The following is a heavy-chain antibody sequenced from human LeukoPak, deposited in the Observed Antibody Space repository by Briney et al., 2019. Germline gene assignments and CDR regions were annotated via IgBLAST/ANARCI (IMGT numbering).Heavy chain of an antibody. Sequence: PSETPTLTCTVSGASISSSTDYWGWIRQPPGKGLEWIANIYYSGSTYNPSLKSRVTISVDTSKNQFSLKLSSVTAADTAVYYCAGLIRPGWFDPWGQGTLVTVSS. J-gene: IGHJ5*02. CDR2: IYYSGST. V-gene: IGHV4-39*01. D-gene: IGHD1-14*01. CDR3: AGLIRPGWFDP. CDR1: GASISSSTDY.